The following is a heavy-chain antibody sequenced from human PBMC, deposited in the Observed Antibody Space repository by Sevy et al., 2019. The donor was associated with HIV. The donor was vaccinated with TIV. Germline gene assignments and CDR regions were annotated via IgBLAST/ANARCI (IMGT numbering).Heavy chain of an antibody. CDR2: INAGNGNT. Sequence: ASVKVSCKASGYTFTSYAMHWVRQAPGQRLEWMGWINAGNGNTKYPQKFQGRVTITRDTSASTAYMVLSSLRSEDTAVYYCAREPWDSSSSVYYYYYGMDVWGQRTTVTVSS. V-gene: IGHV1-3*01. CDR3: AREPWDSSSSVYYYYYGMDV. J-gene: IGHJ6*02. CDR1: GYTFTSYA. D-gene: IGHD6-6*01.